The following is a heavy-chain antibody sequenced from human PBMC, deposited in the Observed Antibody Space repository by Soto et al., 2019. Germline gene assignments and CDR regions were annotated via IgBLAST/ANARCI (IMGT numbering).Heavy chain of an antibody. V-gene: IGHV4-61*01. CDR2: IYYSGST. J-gene: IGHJ6*02. CDR1: GGSVSSGSYY. CDR3: ASLVVPASQNNYYYYGMDV. Sequence: SETLSLTCTVSGGSVSSGSYYWSWIRQPPGKGLEWIGYIYYSGSTNYNPSLKSRVTISVDTSKNQFSLKLSSVTAADTAVYYCASLVVPASQNNYYYYGMDVWGQGTTVTVSS. D-gene: IGHD2-2*01.